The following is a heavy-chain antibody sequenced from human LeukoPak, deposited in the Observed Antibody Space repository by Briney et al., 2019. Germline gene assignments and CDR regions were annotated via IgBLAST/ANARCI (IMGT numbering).Heavy chain of an antibody. CDR1: GYTFTGYY. CDR3: ARSYYDSSGYYPFDY. V-gene: IGHV1-2*02. J-gene: IGHJ4*02. Sequence: ASVKVSCKASGYTFTGYYMYWVRQAPGQGLEWMGWINPNSGGTDYAQKLQGRVTMTTDTSTSTAYMELRSLRSDDMAVYYCARSYYDSSGYYPFDYWGQGTLVTVSS. CDR2: INPNSGGT. D-gene: IGHD3-22*01.